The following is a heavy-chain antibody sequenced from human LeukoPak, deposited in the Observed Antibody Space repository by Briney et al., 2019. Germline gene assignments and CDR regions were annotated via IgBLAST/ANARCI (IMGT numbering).Heavy chain of an antibody. J-gene: IGHJ6*03. CDR3: ARDGLLTRTGMDV. CDR2: ILPMLGTA. V-gene: IGHV1-69*16. D-gene: IGHD3/OR15-3a*01. Sequence: SVKVSCKSSGGALSDYTISWVRQAPGQGLEWMGAILPMLGTAKYAQSLQGRVTITTDDSSSTVNMELSSLRFEDTASYFCARDGLLTRTGMDVWGKGTTVTVSS. CDR1: GGALSDYT.